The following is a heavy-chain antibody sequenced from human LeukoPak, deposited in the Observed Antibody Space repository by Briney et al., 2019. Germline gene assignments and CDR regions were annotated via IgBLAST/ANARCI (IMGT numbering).Heavy chain of an antibody. V-gene: IGHV4-59*01. CDR2: IYYSGST. CDR1: GGSISSYY. D-gene: IGHD3-9*01. J-gene: IGHJ4*02. CDR3: ARMARYFDWLLVD. Sequence: SETLSLTCTASGGSISSYYWSWIRQPPGKGLEWIGYIYYSGSTNYNPSLKSRVTISVDTSKNQFSLKLSSVTAADTAVYYCARMARYFDWLLVDWGQGTLVTVSS.